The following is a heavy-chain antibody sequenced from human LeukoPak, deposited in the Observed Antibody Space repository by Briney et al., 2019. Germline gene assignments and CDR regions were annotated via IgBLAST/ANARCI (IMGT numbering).Heavy chain of an antibody. CDR3: AKDGNFWSGYSDY. CDR2: ISGSGGST. J-gene: IGHJ4*02. Sequence: GGSLRLSCAASGFTFSSYAMTWVRQAPGKGLEWVSAISGSGGSTYYADSVKGRFTISRDNSKNTLFLQMNSLRAEDTAVYYCAKDGNFWSGYSDYWGQGTLVTVSS. V-gene: IGHV3-23*01. D-gene: IGHD3-3*01. CDR1: GFTFSSYA.